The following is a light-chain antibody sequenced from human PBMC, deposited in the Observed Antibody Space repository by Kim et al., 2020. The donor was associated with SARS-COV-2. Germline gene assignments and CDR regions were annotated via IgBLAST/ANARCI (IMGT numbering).Light chain of an antibody. CDR1: QQTSRTY. Sequence: CPGERATRSCRAGQQTSRTYLAGYQQKTGQPPRLLIYGASNRATGIPDRFSGSGSGTDFTLTISRLEPEDFAVYYCHQYGSSRWTFGQGTKVDIK. CDR3: HQYGSSRWT. CDR2: GAS. J-gene: IGKJ1*01. V-gene: IGKV3-20*01.